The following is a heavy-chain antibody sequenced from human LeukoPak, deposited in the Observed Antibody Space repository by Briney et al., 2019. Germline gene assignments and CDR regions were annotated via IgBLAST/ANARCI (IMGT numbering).Heavy chain of an antibody. J-gene: IGHJ4*02. CDR3: ARYIAAAGLDY. Sequence: GGTLRLSCAASGFTFSSYSMNWVRQAPGTGLDLVSFISSSSSYIYYADSVKGRFTISRDNAKNSLYLQMNSLRAGDTAVYYCARYIAAAGLDYWGQGTLVTVSS. CDR1: GFTFSSYS. D-gene: IGHD6-13*01. CDR2: ISSSSSYI. V-gene: IGHV3-21*01.